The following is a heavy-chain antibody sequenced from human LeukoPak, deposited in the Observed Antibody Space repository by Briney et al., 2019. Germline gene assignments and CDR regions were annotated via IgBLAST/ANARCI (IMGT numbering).Heavy chain of an antibody. CDR1: GYTFTSYG. V-gene: IGHV1-18*01. CDR3: AISTGYSSSWFPLNFDY. J-gene: IGHJ4*02. CDR2: ISAYNGNT. Sequence: ASVKVSCKASGYTFTSYGISWVRQAPGQGLEWMGWISAYNGNTNYAQKLQGRVTMTTDTSTSTAYMELRSLRSDDTAVYYCAISTGYSSSWFPLNFDYWAREPWSPSPQ. D-gene: IGHD6-13*01.